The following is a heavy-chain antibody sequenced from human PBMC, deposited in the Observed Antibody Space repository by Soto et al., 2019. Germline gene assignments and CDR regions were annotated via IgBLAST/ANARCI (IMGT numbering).Heavy chain of an antibody. D-gene: IGHD2-15*01. CDR3: ARVDCSDGSCYSVDY. V-gene: IGHV1-46*01. Sequence: QVQLVQSGAEVKKPGASVNVSCKASGYTFTSDFMHWVRQAPGQGLEWMGIINPSGGSTSYAQKFQGRVTMTRDTSTSTVYMELSSLRSEDTAVYYCARVDCSDGSCYSVDYWGQGTLVTVSS. J-gene: IGHJ4*02. CDR2: INPSGGST. CDR1: GYTFTSDF.